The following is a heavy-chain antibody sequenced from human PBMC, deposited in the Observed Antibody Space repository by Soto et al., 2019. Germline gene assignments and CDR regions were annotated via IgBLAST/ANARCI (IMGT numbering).Heavy chain of an antibody. CDR2: ISSSGTTI. Sequence: PGGSLRLSCAATGFIFSDYYMIWLRQAPGKGLEWLSYISSSGTTINYADSVKGRFTMSRDDVKNTLFLQMNSLRVEDTAVYYCARDIDYCGQGTLVTVSS. J-gene: IGHJ4*02. V-gene: IGHV3-11*04. CDR1: GFIFSDYY. CDR3: ARDIDY.